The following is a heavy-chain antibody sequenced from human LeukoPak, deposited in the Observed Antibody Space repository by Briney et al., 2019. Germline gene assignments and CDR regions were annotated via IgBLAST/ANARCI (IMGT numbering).Heavy chain of an antibody. CDR2: IYPSGTT. CDR3: ARRPESPITGFDF. J-gene: IGHJ4*02. Sequence: KPSETLSLTCAVSGYSVSSAYYWAWIRQPPAAGLEWIGSIYPSGTTYYKSSLRSRLIISMDASKNQLSLRLSFVTAADTAIYYCARRPESPITGFDFWGQGALVAVSS. V-gene: IGHV4-38-2*01. D-gene: IGHD1-14*01. CDR1: GYSVSSAYY.